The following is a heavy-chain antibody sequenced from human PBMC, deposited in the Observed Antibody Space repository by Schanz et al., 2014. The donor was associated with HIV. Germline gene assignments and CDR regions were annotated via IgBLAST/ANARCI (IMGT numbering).Heavy chain of an antibody. V-gene: IGHV3-33*08. J-gene: IGHJ6*02. CDR3: ARTSRIVIPDRDPRLSYLYGMDV. D-gene: IGHD1-26*01. CDR1: GFTFSSYG. CDR2: LWHDGSNK. Sequence: QVQLVESGGGVVQPGRSLRLSCAASGFTFSSYGMHWVRQGPGKGLEWVAVLWHDGSNKYYVDSVKDRFTISRDNSKNTLYLQMNGLRAEDPAVFYCARTSRIVIPDRDPRLSYLYGMDVWGQGTTVTVSS.